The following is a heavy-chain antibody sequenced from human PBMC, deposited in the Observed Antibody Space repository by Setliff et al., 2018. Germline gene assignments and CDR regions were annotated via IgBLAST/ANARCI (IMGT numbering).Heavy chain of an antibody. Sequence: ASVKVSCKATGYTFTSYGISWVRQAPGQGLEWMGWISAYNGNTNYAQKLQGRVTMTTDTSTSAAYMELRSLRSDDTAVYYCARDFPPLYSSSFSDAFDIWGQGTMVTVSS. D-gene: IGHD6-6*01. CDR2: ISAYNGNT. CDR1: GYTFTSYG. CDR3: ARDFPPLYSSSFSDAFDI. J-gene: IGHJ3*02. V-gene: IGHV1-18*01.